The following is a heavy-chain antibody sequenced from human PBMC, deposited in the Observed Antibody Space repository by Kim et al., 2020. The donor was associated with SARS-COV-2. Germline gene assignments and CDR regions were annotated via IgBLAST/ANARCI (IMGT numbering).Heavy chain of an antibody. CDR2: P. D-gene: IGHD3-10*01. Sequence: PTYAQGFTGRFVFSLDTSVSTAYLQISSLKAEDTAVYYCARDNYYGSGDTWGQGTLVTVSS. V-gene: IGHV7-4-1*02. J-gene: IGHJ5*02. CDR3: ARDNYYGSGDT.